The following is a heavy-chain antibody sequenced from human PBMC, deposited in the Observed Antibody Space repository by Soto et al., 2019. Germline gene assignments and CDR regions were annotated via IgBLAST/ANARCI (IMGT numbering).Heavy chain of an antibody. CDR1: GFTFSSYA. D-gene: IGHD3-3*01. J-gene: IGHJ4*02. Sequence: EVQLLESGGGLVQPGGSLRLSCAASGFTFSSYAMSWVRQAPGKGLDGVSAISGSGGSTYYADSVKGRFTLSRDNSKNTLYLQMTSLRAEDTAVYYCAKGRLYYDFWTVVCYWGEVPLVTVSS. CDR2: ISGSGGST. V-gene: IGHV3-23*01. CDR3: AKGRLYYDFWTVVCY.